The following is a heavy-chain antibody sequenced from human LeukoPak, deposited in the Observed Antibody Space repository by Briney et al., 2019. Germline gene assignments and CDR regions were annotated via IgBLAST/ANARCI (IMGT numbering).Heavy chain of an antibody. V-gene: IGHV3-30-3*01. CDR3: ARDPDHQYCGGDCYWDYFDY. CDR1: GFTFSSYA. Sequence: GGSLRLSCAASGFTFSSYAMHWVRQAPGKGLEWVAVISYDGSNKYYADSVKGRFTISRDNSKNTLYLQMNSLRAEDTAVYYCARDPDHQYCGGDCYWDYFDYWGQGTLVTVSS. D-gene: IGHD2-21*01. J-gene: IGHJ4*02. CDR2: ISYDGSNK.